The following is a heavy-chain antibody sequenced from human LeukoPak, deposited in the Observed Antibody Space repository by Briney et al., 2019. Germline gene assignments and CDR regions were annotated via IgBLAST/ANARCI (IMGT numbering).Heavy chain of an antibody. D-gene: IGHD2-21*02. V-gene: IGHV4-39*07. CDR1: GGSISSSSYY. J-gene: IGHJ4*02. CDR2: ICYSGST. Sequence: SETLSLTCTVSGGSISSSSYYWGWIRQPPGKGLEWIGSICYSGSTYYNPSLKSRVTISVDTSKNQFSLKLSSVTAADTAVYYCARIAYCGGDCYPVDYWGQGTLVTVSS. CDR3: ARIAYCGGDCYPVDY.